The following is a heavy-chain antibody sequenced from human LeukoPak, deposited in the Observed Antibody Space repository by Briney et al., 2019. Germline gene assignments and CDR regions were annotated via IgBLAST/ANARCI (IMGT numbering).Heavy chain of an antibody. D-gene: IGHD6-13*01. V-gene: IGHV3-23*01. Sequence: GGSLRLSCAASGFTFSSYAMSWVRQAPGKGLEWVSAISGSGGSTYYADSVKGRFTISRDNSKNTLYLQMNSLRAEDTAVHYCAREGFVVAAAGHVGYFQHWGQGTLVTVSS. CDR3: AREGFVVAAAGHVGYFQH. CDR1: GFTFSSYA. J-gene: IGHJ1*01. CDR2: ISGSGGST.